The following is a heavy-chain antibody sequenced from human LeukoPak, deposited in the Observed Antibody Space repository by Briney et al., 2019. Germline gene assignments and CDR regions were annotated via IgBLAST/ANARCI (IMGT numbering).Heavy chain of an antibody. Sequence: PGGSLRLSCAASGFTFRSYAMSWVRQPPGKGLEWVSAISGSGGSTYYADSVKGRLTISRDNSKNTLYLQMNSLRAEDTAVYYCATYSSSWYCFDYWGQGTLVTVSS. D-gene: IGHD6-13*01. CDR3: ATYSSSWYCFDY. J-gene: IGHJ4*02. CDR1: GFTFRSYA. V-gene: IGHV3-23*01. CDR2: ISGSGGST.